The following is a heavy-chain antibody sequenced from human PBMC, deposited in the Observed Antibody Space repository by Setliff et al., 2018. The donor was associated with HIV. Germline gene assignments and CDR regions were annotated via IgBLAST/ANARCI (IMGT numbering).Heavy chain of an antibody. D-gene: IGHD6-25*01. CDR2: IYHSGST. CDR1: GYSISSGYY. J-gene: IGHJ4*02. Sequence: SETLSLTCAVSGYSISSGYYWGWIRQPPGKGLEWIGSIYHSGSTSYNPSLKSRVTISVDTSENQFSLKLSSVTAADTAVYYCARYSPRGYTLTGPYWGQGTLVTVSS. CDR3: ARYSPRGYTLTGPY. V-gene: IGHV4-38-2*01.